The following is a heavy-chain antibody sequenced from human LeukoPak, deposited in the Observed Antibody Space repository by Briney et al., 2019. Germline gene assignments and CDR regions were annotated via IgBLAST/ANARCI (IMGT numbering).Heavy chain of an antibody. D-gene: IGHD4-17*01. CDR1: GFTFRDYT. CDR3: ARAEGYGDYVDY. CDR2: INKGGSYM. J-gene: IGHJ4*02. Sequence: GGSLRLSCAASGFTFRDYTMNWVRQTPGKGLEWVSAINKGGSYMTYADSVKGRFTISRDNAKNSLYLQMNSLRAEDTAAYYCARAEGYGDYVDYWGQGTLVTVPS. V-gene: IGHV3-21*01.